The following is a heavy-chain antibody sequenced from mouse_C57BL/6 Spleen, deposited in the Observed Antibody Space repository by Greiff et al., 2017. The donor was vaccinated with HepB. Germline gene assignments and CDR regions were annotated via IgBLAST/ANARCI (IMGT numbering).Heavy chain of an antibody. J-gene: IGHJ2*01. CDR3: TLRVVAYYFDY. V-gene: IGHV14-1*01. CDR2: IDPEDGDT. Sequence: EVQLQQSGAELVRPGASVKLSCTASGFNIKDYYMHWVKQRPEQGLEWIGRIDPEDGDTEYAPKFQGKATMTADTSSNTAYLQLSSLTSEDTAVYYCTLRVVAYYFDYWGQGTTLTVSS. D-gene: IGHD1-1*01. CDR1: GFNIKDYY.